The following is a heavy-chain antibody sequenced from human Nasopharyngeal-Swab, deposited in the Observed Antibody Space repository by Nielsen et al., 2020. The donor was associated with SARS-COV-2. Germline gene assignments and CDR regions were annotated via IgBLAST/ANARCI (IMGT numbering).Heavy chain of an antibody. CDR3: ARVVYVGGNDY. J-gene: IGHJ4*02. CDR1: GGSFSRNY. D-gene: IGHD1-14*01. CDR2: INHSGST. V-gene: IGHV4-34*01. Sequence: SETLSLTCAVYGGSFSRNYWSWIRQPPGKGLEWIGEINHSGSTNDNPSLRSRVTMSVDASKNQFSLRLNSVTAADTAVYYCARVVYVGGNDYWGQGTLVTVSS.